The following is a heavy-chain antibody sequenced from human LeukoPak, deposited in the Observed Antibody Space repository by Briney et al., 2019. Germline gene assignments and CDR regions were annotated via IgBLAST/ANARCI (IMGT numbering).Heavy chain of an antibody. V-gene: IGHV3-7*04. CDR1: GFTFSTFW. D-gene: IGHD6-19*01. J-gene: IGHJ4*02. CDR3: VRAGIAVPATLWD. CDR2: IKQDGSEK. Sequence: PGGSLRLSCAASGFTFSTFWMSWVRQAPGKGLEWVANIKQDGSEKNYVDSVKGRFTISRDDARNSLYLQMNSLRAEDTAVNYCVRAGIAVPATLWDWGQGTLVTVSS.